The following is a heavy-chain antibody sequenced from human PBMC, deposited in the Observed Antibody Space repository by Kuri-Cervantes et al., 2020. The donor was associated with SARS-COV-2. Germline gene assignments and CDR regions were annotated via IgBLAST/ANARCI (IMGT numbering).Heavy chain of an antibody. CDR3: ARDRKVPANRDAFDI. Sequence: SETLSLTCAVSGDPISSDHWWSWVRQPPGKGLEWIGEIYHGGSTNYNPSLKSRVTISIDKSKKQFSLNLRSVTAADTAVYYCARDRKVPANRDAFDIWGPGTMVTVSS. J-gene: IGHJ3*02. CDR2: IYHGGST. V-gene: IGHV4-4*02. D-gene: IGHD2-2*01. CDR1: GDPISSDHW.